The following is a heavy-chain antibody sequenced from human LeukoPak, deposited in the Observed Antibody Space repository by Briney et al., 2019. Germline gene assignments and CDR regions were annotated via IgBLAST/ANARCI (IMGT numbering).Heavy chain of an antibody. CDR2: IIPIFGTA. CDR3: AKGPLRGTAAAIDY. Sequence: SVKVSCKASGGTFSSYAISWVRQAPGQGLEWMGGIIPIFGTANYAQKFQGRVTVTADESTSTAYVELSSLRTEDTAVYYCAKGPLRGTAAAIDYWGQGTLVTVSS. CDR1: GGTFSSYA. V-gene: IGHV1-69*01. D-gene: IGHD2-2*01. J-gene: IGHJ4*02.